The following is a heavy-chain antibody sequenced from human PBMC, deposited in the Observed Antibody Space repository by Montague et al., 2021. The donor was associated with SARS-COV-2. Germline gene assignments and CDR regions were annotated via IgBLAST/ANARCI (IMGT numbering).Heavy chain of an antibody. Sequence: SETLSLTCAVYSGSLGGYYWSWIRQAPGKGLEWIGEINYSGDTYYNPSLTSRVTISMDTSESQFSLKMTSVTAADTAVYFCVRLYGSSFDYWGQGTLVTVSS. CDR2: INYSGDT. J-gene: IGHJ4*02. CDR3: VRLYGSSFDY. D-gene: IGHD4-17*01. CDR1: SGSLGGYY. V-gene: IGHV4-34*01.